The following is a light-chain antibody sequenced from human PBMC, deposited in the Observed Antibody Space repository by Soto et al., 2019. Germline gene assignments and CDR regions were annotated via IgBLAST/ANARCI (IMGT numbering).Light chain of an antibody. Sequence: DIQMPQSPSSLSASVGDRVTITCQASQDISNYLNWYQQKLGKAPKLLIYDASNLETGVPSRFSGSGSGTDFTLTISSLQPEYFATYYCQQSYSTPPITFGQGTRLEIK. J-gene: IGKJ5*01. CDR2: DAS. V-gene: IGKV1-39*01. CDR3: QQSYSTPPIT. CDR1: QDISNY.